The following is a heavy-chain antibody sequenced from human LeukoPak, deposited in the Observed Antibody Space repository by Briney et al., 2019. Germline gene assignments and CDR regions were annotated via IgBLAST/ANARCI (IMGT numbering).Heavy chain of an antibody. CDR1: GFTFSSYE. J-gene: IGHJ5*02. Sequence: PGGSLRLSCAASGFTFSSYEMNWVRQAPGKGLEWVSYISSSGSTIYYADSVKGRFTISRDNAKNSLYLQMNSLRAEDTAVYYCARETYYYDSSGPANWFDPWGQGTLVTVSS. CDR3: ARETYYYDSSGPANWFDP. D-gene: IGHD3-22*01. V-gene: IGHV3-48*03. CDR2: ISSSGSTI.